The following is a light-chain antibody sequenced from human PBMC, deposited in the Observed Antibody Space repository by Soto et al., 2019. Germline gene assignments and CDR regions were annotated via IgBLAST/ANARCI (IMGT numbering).Light chain of an antibody. Sequence: QLVLTQSPSASASLGASVKLTCTLSSGHSSYAIAWHQQQPEKGPRYLMKLSSDGSHSKGDGIPDRFSGSSSGAERYLTISSLQSEDEADYYCQTWDTGARVVLGGGTKLT. CDR3: QTWDTGARVV. J-gene: IGLJ2*01. CDR1: SGHSSYA. V-gene: IGLV4-69*01. CDR2: LSSDGSH.